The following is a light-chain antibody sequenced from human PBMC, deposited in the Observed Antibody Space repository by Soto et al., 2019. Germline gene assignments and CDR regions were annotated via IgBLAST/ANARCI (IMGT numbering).Light chain of an antibody. CDR1: SSDVGGYNY. CDR2: DVS. J-gene: IGLJ2*01. Sequence: QSALTQPASVSGSPGQSITISCTGTSSDVGGYNYVSWYQQHPGKAHKLMIYDVSNRPSVVSNRFSGSKSGNTASLTISGRQAEDEVDYCCSSYTSSSALGVVFGGGTQLTVL. CDR3: SSYTSSSALGVV. V-gene: IGLV2-14*01.